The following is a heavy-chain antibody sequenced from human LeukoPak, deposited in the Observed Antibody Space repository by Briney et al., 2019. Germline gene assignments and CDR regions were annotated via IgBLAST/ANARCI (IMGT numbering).Heavy chain of an antibody. D-gene: IGHD2-15*01. J-gene: IGHJ5*02. CDR2: IYYSGST. Sequence: SETLSLTCTVSGGSISSSSYYWGWIRQPPGKGLEWIGSIYYSGSTYYNPSLKSRVAISVDTSKNQFSLKLSSVTAADTAVYYCARHGFTSEGGGWFDPWGQGTLVTVSS. CDR3: ARHGFTSEGGGWFDP. V-gene: IGHV4-39*01. CDR1: GGSISSSSYY.